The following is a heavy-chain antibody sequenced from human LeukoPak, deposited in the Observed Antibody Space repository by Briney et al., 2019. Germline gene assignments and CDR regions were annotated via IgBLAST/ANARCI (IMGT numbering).Heavy chain of an antibody. Sequence: PGGSLRLSCAASGFTFSSYEMNWVRQAPGKGLEWVSYISSSGSTIYYADSVKGRFTISRDNAKNSLYLQVNSLRAEDTAVYYCARDLFRFDSSGYSDPFDYWGQGTLVTVSS. V-gene: IGHV3-48*03. CDR2: ISSSGSTI. J-gene: IGHJ4*02. CDR3: ARDLFRFDSSGYSDPFDY. CDR1: GFTFSSYE. D-gene: IGHD3-22*01.